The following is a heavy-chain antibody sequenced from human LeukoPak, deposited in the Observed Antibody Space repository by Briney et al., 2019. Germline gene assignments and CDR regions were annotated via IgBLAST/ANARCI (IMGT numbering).Heavy chain of an antibody. J-gene: IGHJ3*02. D-gene: IGHD3-22*01. Sequence: GRSLRLSCAASGFTFSSYGMHWVRPAAGKGLEWVAVIRYDGSNKYYADSVKGRFTISRDNSKNTLYLQMNSLRAEDTAVYYCARPYYDSSGYYYWGNAFDIWGQGTMVTVSS. CDR1: GFTFSSYG. CDR2: IRYDGSNK. V-gene: IGHV3-33*01. CDR3: ARPYYDSSGYYYWGNAFDI.